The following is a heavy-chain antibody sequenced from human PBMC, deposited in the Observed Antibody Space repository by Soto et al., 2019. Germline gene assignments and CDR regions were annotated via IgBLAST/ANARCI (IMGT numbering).Heavy chain of an antibody. CDR3: AKVSAVAGTYDDFDI. J-gene: IGHJ3*02. D-gene: IGHD6-19*01. Sequence: QPGGSLRLACAASGFTFSSYAMSWVRQAPGKGLEWVSGISDSGRNTYYADSVKGRFTISRDNSKNTLYLQMNSLRAEDTAIYYCAKVSAVAGTYDDFDIWGQGTMVTV. CDR1: GFTFSSYA. V-gene: IGHV3-23*01. CDR2: ISDSGRNT.